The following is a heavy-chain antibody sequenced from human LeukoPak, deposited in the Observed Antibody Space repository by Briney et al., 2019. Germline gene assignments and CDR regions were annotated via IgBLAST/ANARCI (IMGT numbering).Heavy chain of an antibody. D-gene: IGHD3-22*01. CDR3: ARGSGYSRFFDY. CDR2: INHSGST. CDR1: GGSFSGYY. V-gene: IGHV4-34*01. J-gene: IGHJ4*02. Sequence: SETLSLTCAVYGGSFSGYYWSWIRQPPGKGLEWIGEINHSGSTNYNPSLKSRVTISVDTSKNQFSLKLSSVTATDTAVYYCARGSGYSRFFDYWGQGTLVTVSS.